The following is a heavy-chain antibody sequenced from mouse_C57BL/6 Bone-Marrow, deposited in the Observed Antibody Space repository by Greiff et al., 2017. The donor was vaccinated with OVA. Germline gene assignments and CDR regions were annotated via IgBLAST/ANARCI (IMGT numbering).Heavy chain of an antibody. CDR3: ARMSLSLAY. CDR2: IHPNSGST. V-gene: IGHV1-64*01. Sequence: QVQLQQPGAELVKPGASVKLSCKASGYTFTSYWMHWVRQRPGQGLEWIGMIHPNSGSTNYNEKFKSKATLTVDKSSSTAYMQLSSLTSEDSAVYYCARMSLSLAYWGQGTLVTVSA. D-gene: IGHD6-5*01. CDR1: GYTFTSYW. J-gene: IGHJ3*01.